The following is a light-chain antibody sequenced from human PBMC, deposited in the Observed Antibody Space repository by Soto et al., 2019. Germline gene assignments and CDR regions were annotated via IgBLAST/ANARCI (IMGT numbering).Light chain of an antibody. CDR3: QQYVT. CDR2: GAS. Sequence: EIVLTQSPGTLSLSPGERATLSCRASQSVSSSYLAWYQQKPGQAPRLLIYGASSRATGIPDRFSGSGSGTDFTLTISRLEPEDFAVSYCQQYVTFGKGTKVDIK. J-gene: IGKJ1*01. V-gene: IGKV3-20*01. CDR1: QSVSSSY.